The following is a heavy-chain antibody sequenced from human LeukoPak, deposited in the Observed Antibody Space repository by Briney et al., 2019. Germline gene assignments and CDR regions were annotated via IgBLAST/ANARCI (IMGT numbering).Heavy chain of an antibody. CDR1: GFPFSTYA. V-gene: IGHV3-23*01. J-gene: IGHJ4*02. CDR2: ISGKGNGT. CDR3: VKRTMSAFDQ. Sequence: TGGSLRLSCAASGFPFSTYAMKWVRQGPDKGREGMAGISGKGNGTYYADSVKGRFTSSRDNSKNTLVLQMISLRREDTATYWCVKRTMSAFDQWGQGILVIVSS.